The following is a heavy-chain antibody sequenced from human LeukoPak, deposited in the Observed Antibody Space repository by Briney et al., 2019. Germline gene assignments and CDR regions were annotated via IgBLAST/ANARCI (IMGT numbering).Heavy chain of an antibody. CDR3: ARVMTTVATRGYFDL. CDR2: INHSGST. D-gene: IGHD4-23*01. Sequence: SETLSLTCAVYGGSFSGYYWSWIRQPPGKGLEWIGEINHSGSTNYNPSLKSRVTISVDTSKNQFSLKLSSVTAADTAVYYCARVMTTVATRGYFDLWGHGTLVTVSS. J-gene: IGHJ2*01. V-gene: IGHV4-34*01. CDR1: GGSFSGYY.